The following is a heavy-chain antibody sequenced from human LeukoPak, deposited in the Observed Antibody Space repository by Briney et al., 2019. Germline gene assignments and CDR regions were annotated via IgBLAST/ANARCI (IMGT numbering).Heavy chain of an antibody. CDR1: PYSFTSYW. J-gene: IGHJ3*02. CDR2: INPGDSDN. Sequence: GESLQISSHGSPYSFTSYWIAWVRHMPGKGLEWMGMINPGDSDNRYSPSVQGQVTISDDKTIMTAYLQWSSLKVSDTAKYYCARPRSGSWDTAYDIWGQGTMVTVS. D-gene: IGHD6-13*01. CDR3: ARPRSGSWDTAYDI. V-gene: IGHV5-51*01.